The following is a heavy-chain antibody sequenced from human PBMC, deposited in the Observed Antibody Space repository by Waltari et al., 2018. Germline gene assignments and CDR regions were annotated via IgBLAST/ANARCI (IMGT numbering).Heavy chain of an antibody. CDR3: ARVEYTYGPYCFDS. CDR1: GGSISSSNYY. D-gene: IGHD5-18*01. V-gene: IGHV4-39*01. J-gene: IGHJ4*02. Sequence: QLQLQESGPGLVKPSETLSLTCTASGGSISSSNYYWGWIRQPPGKGLEWIGNIYYSGTTYYNPSLRSRATISVDTSKNQFSLKLSSVTAADTAVYYCARVEYTYGPYCFDSWGQGTPVTVSS. CDR2: IYYSGTT.